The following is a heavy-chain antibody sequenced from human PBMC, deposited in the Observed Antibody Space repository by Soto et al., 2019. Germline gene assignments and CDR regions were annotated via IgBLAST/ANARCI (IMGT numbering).Heavy chain of an antibody. Sequence: PGGSLRLSSAASGFTFSSYAMHWVRQAPGKGLEWVAVISYDGSNKYYADSVKGRFTISRDNSKNTLYLQMNSLRAEDTAVYYCARDRQTYCSGGTCYPPAPGYWGQGTLVTVSS. V-gene: IGHV3-30-3*01. CDR2: ISYDGSNK. J-gene: IGHJ4*02. CDR3: ARDRQTYCSGGTCYPPAPGY. CDR1: GFTFSSYA. D-gene: IGHD2-15*01.